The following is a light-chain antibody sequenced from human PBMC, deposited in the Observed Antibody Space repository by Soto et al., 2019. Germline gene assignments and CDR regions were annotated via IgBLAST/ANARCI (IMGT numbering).Light chain of an antibody. CDR3: QQYDNLPPT. J-gene: IGKJ4*01. CDR2: DAS. V-gene: IGKV1-33*01. Sequence: DIQMTQSPSSLSASVGDRVTITCQASQDISNYLNWYQQKPGKAPQLLIYDASNLVTGVRTRFSGSGSWTDFTFTISSLQPEDIAADYWQQYDNLPPTFGGGTKVEIK. CDR1: QDISNY.